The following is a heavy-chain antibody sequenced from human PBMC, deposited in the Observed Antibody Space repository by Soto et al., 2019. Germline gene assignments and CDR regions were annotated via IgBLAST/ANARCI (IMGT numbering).Heavy chain of an antibody. CDR1: GFTFSSYG. Sequence: QVKLVESGGGVVQPGRSLRLSCAASGFTFSSYGMHWVRQAPGKGLEWVAVISPDGSNKDYADSVKGRFTISRDNSKNTLYLQMNSLRVEDTAVYYCAKPRPSLQWPPFDPWGHGTLVNVSS. V-gene: IGHV3-30*18. CDR2: ISPDGSNK. D-gene: IGHD6-19*01. J-gene: IGHJ5*02. CDR3: AKPRPSLQWPPFDP.